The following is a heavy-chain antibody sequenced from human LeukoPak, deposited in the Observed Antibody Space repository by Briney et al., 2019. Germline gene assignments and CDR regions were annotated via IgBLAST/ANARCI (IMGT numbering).Heavy chain of an antibody. D-gene: IGHD6-6*01. CDR1: GFTFTSSA. Sequence: TSVKVSCKASGFTFTSSAVQWVRQARGQRLEWIGWIVVGSGNTNYAQKFQERVTITRDMSTSTAYMELSSLRSEDTAVYYCARDPEREAARAYYYYYMDVWGKGTTVTVSS. J-gene: IGHJ6*03. V-gene: IGHV1-58*01. CDR3: ARDPEREAARAYYYYYMDV. CDR2: IVVGSGNT.